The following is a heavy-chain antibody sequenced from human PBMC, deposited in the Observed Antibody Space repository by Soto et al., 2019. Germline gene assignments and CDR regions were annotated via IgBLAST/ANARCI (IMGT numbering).Heavy chain of an antibody. CDR1: GFTVSSNY. Sequence: GGSLRLSCAASGFTVSSNYMSWVRQAPGKGLEWVSVIYSGGSTYYADSVKGRFTISRDNSKNTLYLQMNSLRAEDTAVYYCARDSALWFGELFSETWGQGTLVTVSS. V-gene: IGHV3-53*01. CDR3: ARDSALWFGELFSET. J-gene: IGHJ4*02. D-gene: IGHD3-10*01. CDR2: IYSGGST.